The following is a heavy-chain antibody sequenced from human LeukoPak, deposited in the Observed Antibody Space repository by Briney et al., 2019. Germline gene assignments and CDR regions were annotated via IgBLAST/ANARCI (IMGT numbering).Heavy chain of an antibody. D-gene: IGHD3-22*01. J-gene: IGHJ4*02. CDR2: INHSGST. CDR3: ARVTTPLYYYDSSGYHY. CDR1: GGSFSGYY. Sequence: SETLSLTCAVYGGSFSGYYWSWLRQPPGKGLEWIGEINHSGSTNYNPSLKSRVTISVDTSKNQFSLKLSSVTAADTAVYYCARVTTPLYYYDSSGYHYWGQGTLVTVSS. V-gene: IGHV4-34*01.